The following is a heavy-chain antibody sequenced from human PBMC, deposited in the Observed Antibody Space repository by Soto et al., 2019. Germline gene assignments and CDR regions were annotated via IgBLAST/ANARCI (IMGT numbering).Heavy chain of an antibody. D-gene: IGHD3-3*01. Sequence: QVQLVQSGAEVKKPGASVKVSCKASGYTFTSYGISWVRQAPGQGLEWRGWISAYNGNTNYAQKLQGRVNMTTDTSTSTAYMELRSLRSDDTAVYYCAILLEWLSPYGMDVWGQGTTVTVSS. CDR2: ISAYNGNT. V-gene: IGHV1-18*04. CDR3: AILLEWLSPYGMDV. J-gene: IGHJ6*02. CDR1: GYTFTSYG.